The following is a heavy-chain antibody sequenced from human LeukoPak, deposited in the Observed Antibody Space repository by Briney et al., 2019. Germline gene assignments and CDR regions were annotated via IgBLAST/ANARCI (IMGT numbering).Heavy chain of an antibody. CDR3: ARDSYSSGWSFDY. CDR1: GFTFSSYA. Sequence: GGSLRLSCAASGFTFSSYAMHWVRQAPGKGLEWVAVISYDGSNKYYADSVKGRFTISGDNSKNTLYLQMNSLRAEDTAVYYCARDSYSSGWSFDYWGQGTLVTVSS. V-gene: IGHV3-30-3*01. J-gene: IGHJ4*02. CDR2: ISYDGSNK. D-gene: IGHD6-19*01.